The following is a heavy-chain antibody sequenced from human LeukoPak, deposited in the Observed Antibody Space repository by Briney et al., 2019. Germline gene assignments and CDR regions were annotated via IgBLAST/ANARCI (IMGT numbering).Heavy chain of an antibody. J-gene: IGHJ3*02. Sequence: GGSLRLSCAASGFTFSRYELYWVRQAPGKGLEWISYISSSSSTIKYADSVRGRFTISRADARESLFLQMNSLRAEDTAIYYCGASRQYVGAFDIWGQGTLVTVSS. CDR1: GFTFSRYE. D-gene: IGHD3-16*01. CDR3: GASRQYVGAFDI. V-gene: IGHV3-48*03. CDR2: ISSSSSTI.